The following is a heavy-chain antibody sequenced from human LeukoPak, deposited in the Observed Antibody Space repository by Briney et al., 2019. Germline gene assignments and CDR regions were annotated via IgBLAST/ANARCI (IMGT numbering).Heavy chain of an antibody. D-gene: IGHD3-22*01. CDR3: ARVGSETDQVYYYDSSGYYQGALDY. J-gene: IGHJ4*02. Sequence: SVKVSCKASGGTFSSYAISWVRQAPGQGLEWMGGIIPIFGTANYAQKFQGRVTITADESTSTAYMELSSLRSEDTAVYYCARVGSETDQVYYYDSSGYYQGALDYWGQGTLVTVSS. CDR1: GGTFSSYA. V-gene: IGHV1-69*13. CDR2: IIPIFGTA.